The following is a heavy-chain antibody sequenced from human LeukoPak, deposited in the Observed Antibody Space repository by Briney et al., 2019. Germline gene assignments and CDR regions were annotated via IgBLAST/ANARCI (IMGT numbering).Heavy chain of an antibody. CDR3: ARENVRGYY. V-gene: IGHV1-18*01. CDR1: GYTFTCYG. Sequence: GASVKVSCKASGYTFTCYGISWVRHAPGQGLEWMGWISAYNGNTNDAQKLQGRVTMTTDTSTSTAYMELRSLRSDGTVVYYCARENVRGYYWGQGALVTVSS. J-gene: IGHJ4*02. CDR2: ISAYNGNT. D-gene: IGHD1-1*01.